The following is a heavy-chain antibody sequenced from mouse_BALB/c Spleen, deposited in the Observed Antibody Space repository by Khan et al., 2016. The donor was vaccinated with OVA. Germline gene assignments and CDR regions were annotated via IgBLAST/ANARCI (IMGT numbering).Heavy chain of an antibody. V-gene: IGHV1S81*02. CDR1: GYTFSSYY. J-gene: IGHJ3*01. Sequence: LQVAGAELVKPGASVRLSCKASGYTFSSYYMYWVKQRPGQGLEWIGGINPSNGGTYFNEKFKTKATLTVDKSSSTAYMQLSSLTSEDSAVFYCTRSGYANPFAYWGQGTLVTVSA. CDR3: TRSGYANPFAY. D-gene: IGHD2-10*02. CDR2: INPSNGGT.